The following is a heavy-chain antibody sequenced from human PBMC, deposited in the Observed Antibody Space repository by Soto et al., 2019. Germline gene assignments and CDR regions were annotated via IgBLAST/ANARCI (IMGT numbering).Heavy chain of an antibody. CDR3: AKGRSIAARLSFDY. V-gene: IGHV3-74*01. D-gene: IGHD6-6*01. CDR1: GFTFSNYW. CDR2: INSDGSGT. J-gene: IGHJ4*02. Sequence: GGSLRLSCAASGFTFSNYWMHWVRQAPGKGLVWVSRINSDGSGTSYADSVKGRFTISRDNAKNTLYLQMNSLRAEDTAVYYCAKGRSIAARLSFDYWGQGTLVTVSS.